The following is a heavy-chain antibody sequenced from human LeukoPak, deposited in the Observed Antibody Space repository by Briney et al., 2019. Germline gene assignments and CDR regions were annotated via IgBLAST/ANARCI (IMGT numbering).Heavy chain of an antibody. J-gene: IGHJ5*02. Sequence: AASVNVSCKASGYSFTNNGISWVQQAPGQGLEWMGWISPSDGETNYAQKVQGRVTMTTDISTSTVYMELRNLKSDDTAIYYCARDLGYCTLTNCVRNWFGPWGQGTLVTVSS. V-gene: IGHV1-18*01. CDR1: GYSFTNNG. CDR3: ARDLGYCTLTNCVRNWFGP. CDR2: ISPSDGET. D-gene: IGHD2-8*01.